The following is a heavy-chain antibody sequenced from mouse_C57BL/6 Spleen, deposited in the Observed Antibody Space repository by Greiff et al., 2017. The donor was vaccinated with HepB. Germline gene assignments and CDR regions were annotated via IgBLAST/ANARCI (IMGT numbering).Heavy chain of an antibody. V-gene: IGHV1-80*01. CDR3: ARADYASLLYFDV. CDR2: IYPGDGDT. D-gene: IGHD6-2*01. CDR1: GYTFSSYW. Sequence: VQLMEPGAELVKPGASVKMSCKASGYTFSSYWMNWVKQRPGKGLEWIGQIYPGDGDTNYNEKFKGKATLTADKSSSTAYMQLSSLTSEDSAVYFCARADYASLLYFDVWGTGTTVTVSS. J-gene: IGHJ1*03.